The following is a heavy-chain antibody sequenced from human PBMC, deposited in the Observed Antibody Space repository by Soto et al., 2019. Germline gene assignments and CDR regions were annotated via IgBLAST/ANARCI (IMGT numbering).Heavy chain of an antibody. J-gene: IGHJ5*02. CDR1: GASISSGGYY. CDR3: AREGRAFDENWFDP. D-gene: IGHD6-13*01. V-gene: IGHV4-31*03. CDR2: IYHSGST. Sequence: SETLSLTCTVYGASISSGGYYWSWIRQHPGKGLEWIGYIYHSGSTYYNPSLESRVTISVDTSKNQFSLKLNSVTAADTAVYYCAREGRAFDENWFDPWGQGTLVTVS.